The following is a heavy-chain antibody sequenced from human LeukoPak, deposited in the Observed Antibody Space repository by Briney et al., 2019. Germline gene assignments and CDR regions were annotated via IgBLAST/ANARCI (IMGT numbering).Heavy chain of an antibody. J-gene: IGHJ4*02. CDR3: ARGTDYAIGCYEY. CDR1: GGSISSRSYY. V-gene: IGHV4-39*02. Sequence: PSETLSLPCTASGGSISSRSYYWGWIRQPPGKGLEWIGNISYSGSTYYDPSLKTRVTISVDTSKNQFSLKLSSVTAADTAVYYCARGTDYAIGCYEYSGQGILVTVSS. D-gene: IGHD2-2*01. CDR2: ISYSGST.